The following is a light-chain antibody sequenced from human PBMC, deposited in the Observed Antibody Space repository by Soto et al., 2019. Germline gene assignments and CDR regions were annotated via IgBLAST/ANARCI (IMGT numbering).Light chain of an antibody. J-gene: IGLJ2*01. CDR3: QTWGAGVV. CDR1: SGHSSYA. CDR2: LNSDGSH. Sequence: QPVLTQSPSASASLGASVKLTCTLNSGHSSYAIAWHQQQPEKGPRYLMKLNSDGSHSKSDGIPDRFSGSSSGAERYVPISSLQSEDEADYYCQTWGAGVVFGGGTKLT. V-gene: IGLV4-69*01.